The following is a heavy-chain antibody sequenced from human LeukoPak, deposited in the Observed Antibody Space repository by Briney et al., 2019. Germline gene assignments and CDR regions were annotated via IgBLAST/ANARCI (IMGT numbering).Heavy chain of an antibody. CDR2: MKYDGSEK. J-gene: IGHJ4*02. CDR1: GFTFSSYW. CDR3: ARDIEAAGLFLDY. Sequence: GGSLRLSCAASGFTFSSYWMSWVRQAPGKGLEWVANMKYDGSEKYYVDSVEGRFTISRDNAKNSLYLQMNSLRAEDTAVYYCARDIEAAGLFLDYWGQGTLVTVSS. V-gene: IGHV3-7*01. D-gene: IGHD6-13*01.